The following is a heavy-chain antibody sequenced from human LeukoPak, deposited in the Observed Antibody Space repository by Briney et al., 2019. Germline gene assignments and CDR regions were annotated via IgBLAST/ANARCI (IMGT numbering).Heavy chain of an antibody. J-gene: IGHJ4*02. CDR2: ISWNSGSI. D-gene: IGHD3-22*01. CDR1: GFTFDAYA. Sequence: GGSLRLSCAASGFTFDAYAMHWVRQAPGKGLEWVSGISWNSGSIGYADSVKGRFTISRDNAKNSLYLQMNSLRAEDTALYYCAKDLYDSSGYYFDYWGQGTLVTVSS. CDR3: AKDLYDSSGYYFDY. V-gene: IGHV3-9*01.